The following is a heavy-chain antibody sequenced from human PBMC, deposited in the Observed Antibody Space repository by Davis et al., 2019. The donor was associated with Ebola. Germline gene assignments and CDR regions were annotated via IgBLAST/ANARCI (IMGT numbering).Heavy chain of an antibody. CDR1: GFTFSSYT. Sequence: GESLKISCAASGFTFSSYTMNWLRQAPGKGLEWVSSISRDGSYIFYADSAKGRFTISRDNAKNSLYLQMNSLKAEDTAVYFCATSESFFDYAAYFHYWGQGTLLTVSS. V-gene: IGHV3-21*06. D-gene: IGHD3-16*01. CDR3: ATSESFFDYAAYFHY. CDR2: ISRDGSYI. J-gene: IGHJ4*02.